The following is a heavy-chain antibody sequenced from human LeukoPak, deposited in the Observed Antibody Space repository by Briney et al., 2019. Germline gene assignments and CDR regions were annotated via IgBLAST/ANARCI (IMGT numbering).Heavy chain of an antibody. V-gene: IGHV4-38-2*02. CDR3: ARWGGYDSDY. D-gene: IGHD5-12*01. CDR2: IYHSGST. Sequence: SETLSLTCTVSGYSISSGYYWGWIRQPPGKGLEWIGSIYHSGSTYYNPSLKSRVTISVDTSKNQFSLKLSSVTAADTAVYYCARWGGYDSDYWGQGTLVTVSS. J-gene: IGHJ4*02. CDR1: GYSISSGYY.